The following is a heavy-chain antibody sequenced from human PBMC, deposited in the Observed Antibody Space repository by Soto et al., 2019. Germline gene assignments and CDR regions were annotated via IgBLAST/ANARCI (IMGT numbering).Heavy chain of an antibody. CDR1: GYTFNFYG. CDR3: ARIGVSSGHESPDFDS. CDR2: ISGFNGNT. D-gene: IGHD3-16*01. Sequence: ASVKVSCKASGYTFNFYGITWVRQAPGQGLEWMGWISGFNGNTNYAADLQGRVTMTTDTSTSTAYMELRGLRSDDTAVYYCARIGVSSGHESPDFDSWGQGALVTVSS. V-gene: IGHV1-18*01. J-gene: IGHJ4*02.